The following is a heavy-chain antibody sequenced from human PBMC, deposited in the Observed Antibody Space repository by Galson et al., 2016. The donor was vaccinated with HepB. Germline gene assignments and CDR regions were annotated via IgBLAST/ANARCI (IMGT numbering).Heavy chain of an antibody. J-gene: IGHJ4*02. V-gene: IGHV3-74*01. CDR3: TRVHREGIAAAGFQI. CDR1: GFPFSKYW. CDR2: INTDGSST. D-gene: IGHD6-13*01. Sequence: SLRLSCAASGFPFSKYWMHWVSRINTDGSSTTYADSVKGRFTISRDNAKNTLYLQMNSLRAEDTALYYCTRVHREGIAAAGFQIWGQGTLVTVSS.